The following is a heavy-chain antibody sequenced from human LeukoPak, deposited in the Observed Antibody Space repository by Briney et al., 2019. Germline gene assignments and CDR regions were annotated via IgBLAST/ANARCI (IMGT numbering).Heavy chain of an antibody. Sequence: PSETLSLTCAVSGGPFSGYFWSWIRQSSGKGLEWIGEIHNSGTTNYNPSLNSRVTISEDTSKNQFYLNLSSVTAADTAVYYCARAHDYSNYLWFDPWGQGTLVTVSS. CDR3: ARAHDYSNYLWFDP. V-gene: IGHV4-34*01. D-gene: IGHD4-11*01. CDR1: GGPFSGYF. J-gene: IGHJ5*02. CDR2: IHNSGTT.